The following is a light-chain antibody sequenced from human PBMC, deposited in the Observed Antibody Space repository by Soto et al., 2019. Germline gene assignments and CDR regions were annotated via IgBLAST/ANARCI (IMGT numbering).Light chain of an antibody. CDR1: QSISRDQ. J-gene: IGKJ4*01. CDR2: GAS. Sequence: EIVLTQTPVTLSLSPGEGATLSCRASQSISRDQLVWYQQKPGQAPRLLIYGASSRATGTSDRFSGSGSGTDFTLTISRLEPEDFAVYYCQKFGGSRILGGGTKVDIK. CDR3: QKFGGSRI. V-gene: IGKV3-20*01.